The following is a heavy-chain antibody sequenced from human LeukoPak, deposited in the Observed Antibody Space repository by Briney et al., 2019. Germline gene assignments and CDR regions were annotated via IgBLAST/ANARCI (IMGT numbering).Heavy chain of an antibody. CDR3: AKDIGSGWYWGDHFDY. CDR2: ISWNSGSI. CDR1: GFTFDDYA. V-gene: IGHV3-9*01. D-gene: IGHD6-19*01. Sequence: GGSLRLSCAASGFTFDDYAMHWVRQAPGKGLEWVSGISWNSGSIGYADSVKGRFTISRDNAKNSLYLQMNSLRAEDTALYYCAKDIGSGWYWGDHFDYWGQGTLVTVSS. J-gene: IGHJ4*02.